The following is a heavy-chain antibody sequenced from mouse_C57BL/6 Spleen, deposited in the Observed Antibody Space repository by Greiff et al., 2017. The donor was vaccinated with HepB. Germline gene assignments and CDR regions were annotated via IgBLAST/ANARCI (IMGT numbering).Heavy chain of an antibody. CDR3: ATGKLSSHYAMDY. V-gene: IGHV1-50*01. D-gene: IGHD1-1*01. Sequence: QVQLQQSGAELVKPGASVKLSCKASGYTFTSYWMQWVKQRPGQGLEWIGEIDPSDSYTNYNQKFKGKATLTVDTSSSTAYMQLSSLTSEDSAVYYCATGKLSSHYAMDYWGQGTSVTVSS. CDR2: IDPSDSYT. CDR1: GYTFTSYW. J-gene: IGHJ4*01.